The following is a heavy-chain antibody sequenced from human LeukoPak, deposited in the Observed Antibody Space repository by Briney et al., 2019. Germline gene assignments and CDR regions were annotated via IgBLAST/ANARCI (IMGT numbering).Heavy chain of an antibody. D-gene: IGHD3-22*01. CDR2: IYHSGST. Sequence: SETLSLTCAVSGASISDSKYYWAWVRQTPGKGLEWIGSIYHSGSTYYNPSLKTRVNISVDTSNDQFSLRLRSVTAADTAVYYCARQPPFSYYYDSSGTNFDYWGQGTLVTVSS. V-gene: IGHV4-39*01. CDR1: GASISDSKYY. J-gene: IGHJ4*02. CDR3: ARQPPFSYYYDSSGTNFDY.